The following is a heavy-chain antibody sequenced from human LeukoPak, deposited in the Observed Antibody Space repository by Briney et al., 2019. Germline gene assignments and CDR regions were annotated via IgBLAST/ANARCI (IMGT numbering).Heavy chain of an antibody. D-gene: IGHD6-13*01. CDR3: ARGIAAAATGHYYYYMDV. Sequence: SETLSLTCTVSGGSISSYYWSWIRQPAGKGLEWIGRTYTSGSTNYNPSLKSRVTMSVDTSKNQFSLKLSSVTAADTAVYYCARGIAAAATGHYYYYMDVWGKGTTVTVSS. J-gene: IGHJ6*03. CDR2: TYTSGST. V-gene: IGHV4-4*07. CDR1: GGSISSYY.